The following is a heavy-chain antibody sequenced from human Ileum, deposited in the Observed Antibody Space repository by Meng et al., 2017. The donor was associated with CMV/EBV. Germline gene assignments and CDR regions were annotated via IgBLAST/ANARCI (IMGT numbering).Heavy chain of an antibody. J-gene: IGHJ3*02. CDR2: IRHDGSNE. D-gene: IGHD6-19*01. V-gene: IGHV3-30*02. CDR1: GNTFTGYG. Sequence: GGSLRLSCAASGNTFTGYGMHWVRQAPGKGPEWVTFIRHDGSNEQYADSVRGRFTISRDNSNNMLYLQMDSLRSEDTAVYFCAKDSDSGWYPTTLDMWGQGTMVTVSS. CDR3: AKDSDSGWYPTTLDM.